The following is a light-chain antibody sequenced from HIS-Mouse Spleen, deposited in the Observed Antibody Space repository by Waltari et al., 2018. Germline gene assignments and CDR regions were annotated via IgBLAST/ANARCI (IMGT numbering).Light chain of an antibody. J-gene: IGLJ2*01. CDR3: GTWDSSLSAVV. CDR2: DNN. Sequence: QSVLTQPPSVSAAPGQKVTIPCSGSRSNIRNTYVSWYQQLPGTAPKLLIYDNNKRPSGIPDRFSGSKSGTSATLGITGLQTGDEADYYCGTWDSSLSAVVFGGGTKLTVL. V-gene: IGLV1-51*01. CDR1: RSNIRNTY.